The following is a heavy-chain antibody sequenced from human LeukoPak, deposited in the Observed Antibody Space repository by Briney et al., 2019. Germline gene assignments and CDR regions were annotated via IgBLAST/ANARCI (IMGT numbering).Heavy chain of an antibody. CDR3: AFNGRCSSTSCYMPRWYYYYYMDV. Sequence: GGSLRLSCAASGFTFSSYAMSWVRQAPGKGLEWVSAISGSGGSTYYADSVKGRFTISRDNSKNTLYLQMNSLRAEDTAVYYCAFNGRCSSTSCYMPRWYYYYYMDVXXXXTTVTVSS. D-gene: IGHD2-2*02. J-gene: IGHJ6*03. CDR2: ISGSGGST. CDR1: GFTFSSYA. V-gene: IGHV3-23*01.